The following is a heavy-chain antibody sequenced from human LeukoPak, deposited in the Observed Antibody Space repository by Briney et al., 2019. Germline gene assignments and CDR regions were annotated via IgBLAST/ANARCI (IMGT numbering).Heavy chain of an antibody. J-gene: IGHJ5*02. V-gene: IGHV3-7*03. CDR2: IKEDGSEK. Sequence: PGGSLRLSCAASGFTFSDYYMSWVRQAPGKGLEWVANIKEDGSEKNYVDSVKGRFTISRDNAKNSLYLQMNSLRAEDTAVYYCAGDAKWFDPWGQGTLVTVSS. CDR1: GFTFSDYY. CDR3: AGDAKWFDP.